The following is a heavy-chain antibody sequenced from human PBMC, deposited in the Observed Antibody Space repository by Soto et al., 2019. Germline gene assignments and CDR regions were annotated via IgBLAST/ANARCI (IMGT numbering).Heavy chain of an antibody. CDR2: IYPGDSDT. D-gene: IGHD1-26*01. Sequence: LKISCKGSGYSVTSYWIGWVRQMPGKGLEWMGIIYPGDSDTRYSPSFQGQVTISADKSISTAYLQWSSLKASDTAMYYCARHEVGATHYYYYGMDVWGQGTTVTVSS. CDR1: GYSVTSYW. J-gene: IGHJ6*02. CDR3: ARHEVGATHYYYYGMDV. V-gene: IGHV5-51*01.